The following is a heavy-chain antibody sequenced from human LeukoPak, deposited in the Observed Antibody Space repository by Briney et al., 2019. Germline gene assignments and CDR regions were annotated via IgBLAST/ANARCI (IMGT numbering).Heavy chain of an antibody. CDR1: GFTFSSYA. CDR3: ARDGMDV. V-gene: IGHV3-30-3*01. CDR2: ISYDGSNK. J-gene: IGHJ6*02. Sequence: GGSLRLSCAASGFTFSSYAMHWVRQAPGKGLEWVAVISYDGSNKYYADSVKGRFTISRDNSKNTLYLQMNSLRAEDTAVYWCARDGMDVWGQGTTVAVSS.